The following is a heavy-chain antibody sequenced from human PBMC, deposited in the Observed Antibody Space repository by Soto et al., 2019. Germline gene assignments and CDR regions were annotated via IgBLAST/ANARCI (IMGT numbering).Heavy chain of an antibody. CDR1: GYTFTSYA. CDR2: INAGNGNT. Sequence: ASVKVSCKASGYTFTSYAIHWVRQAPGQRLEWMGWINAGNGNTKYSQKFQGRVTITRDTSASTAYMGLSSLRSEDTAVYYCARDHCSGGSCYHFDYWGQGTLVTVSS. J-gene: IGHJ4*02. CDR3: ARDHCSGGSCYHFDY. V-gene: IGHV1-3*01. D-gene: IGHD2-15*01.